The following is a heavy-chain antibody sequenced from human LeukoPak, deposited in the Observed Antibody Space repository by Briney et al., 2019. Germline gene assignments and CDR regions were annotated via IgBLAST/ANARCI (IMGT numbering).Heavy chain of an antibody. CDR2: ISSSSYI. D-gene: IGHD1-26*01. J-gene: IGHJ4*02. CDR3: ARDILGSQTPFDY. CDR1: GFTFSSYN. Sequence: GGSLRLSCAASGFTFSSYNMNWVRQAPGKGLEWVSSISSSSYIYYADSVKGRFTISRDNARNSLFLQMNSLRAEDTAAYYCARDILGSQTPFDYWGQGTLVTVSS. V-gene: IGHV3-21*01.